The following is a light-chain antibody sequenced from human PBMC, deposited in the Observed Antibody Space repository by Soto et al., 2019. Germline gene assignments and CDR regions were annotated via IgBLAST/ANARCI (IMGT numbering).Light chain of an antibody. V-gene: IGKV1-27*01. Sequence: DIQMTQSPSSLSASVGDRITITCRASQGINNYLAWYQQRPGKVPKLLIYAASTLQSGVPSRFRGSRSGTDFTLTISSLQPDDFATYYCQYYSAVWAFGQGTKVEMK. CDR2: AAS. CDR1: QGINNY. J-gene: IGKJ1*01. CDR3: QYYSAVWA.